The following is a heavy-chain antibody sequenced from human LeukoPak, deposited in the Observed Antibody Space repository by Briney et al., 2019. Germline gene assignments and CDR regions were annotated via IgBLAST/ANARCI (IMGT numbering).Heavy chain of an antibody. Sequence: EGSLRLSCAASGFTFSSYAMSWVRQAPGKGLEWVSAITGSGGNTYYADSVKGRFTISRDNSKNTVFLQMNSLRAEDTAVYYCAKWGDYDVLTGYYVSDYWGQGTLVTVSS. J-gene: IGHJ4*02. CDR1: GFTFSSYA. CDR3: AKWGDYDVLTGYYVSDY. CDR2: ITGSGGNT. V-gene: IGHV3-23*01. D-gene: IGHD3-9*01.